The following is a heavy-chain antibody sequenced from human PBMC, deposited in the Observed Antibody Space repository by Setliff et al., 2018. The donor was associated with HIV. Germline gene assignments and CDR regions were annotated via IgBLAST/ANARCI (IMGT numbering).Heavy chain of an antibody. J-gene: IGHJ4*02. Sequence: GGSLRLSCAVSGLTFSRYGFHWVRQVPGKGLDWVTFIQYDESNKYYGDSVRGRFTISRDNSKNTLYLQMNSLRVEDTAVYYCATDCAVVGGTGSLDSWGQGTLVTVSS. D-gene: IGHD1-26*01. V-gene: IGHV3-30*02. CDR3: ATDCAVVGGTGSLDS. CDR2: IQYDESNK. CDR1: GLTFSRYG.